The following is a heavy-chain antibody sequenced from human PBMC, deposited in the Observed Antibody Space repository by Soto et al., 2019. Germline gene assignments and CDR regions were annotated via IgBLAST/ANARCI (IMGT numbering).Heavy chain of an antibody. V-gene: IGHV3-23*01. CDR2: VSRAGTYT. D-gene: IGHD3-3*01. J-gene: IGHJ5*02. CDR1: GFTFSSYA. Sequence: EVQLLESGGDVVRPGGSLRLSCAASGFTFSSYAMGWVRQAPGKGLEWVAGVSRAGTYTFYADSVRGRFSISRDNSRDTVDLYMNALRGDETAVYCCVKYTVTEDFLESWGQGPLVSVSS. CDR3: VKYTVTEDFLES.